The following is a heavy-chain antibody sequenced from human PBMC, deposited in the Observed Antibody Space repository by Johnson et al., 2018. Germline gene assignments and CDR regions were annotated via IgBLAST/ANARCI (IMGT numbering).Heavy chain of an antibody. CDR2: ISSNGGST. V-gene: IGHV3-64*01. D-gene: IGHD3-22*01. Sequence: EVQLVESGGGLVQXGGSXRLXCAASGFTFSSYAMHWVRQAPGKGLEYVSAISSNGGSTYYANSVKGRFTISRDNAENSLFLQMNSLRDEDTAVYYCARGLPGGYAAFDIWGQGTMVAVSS. CDR3: ARGLPGGYAAFDI. J-gene: IGHJ3*02. CDR1: GFTFSSYA.